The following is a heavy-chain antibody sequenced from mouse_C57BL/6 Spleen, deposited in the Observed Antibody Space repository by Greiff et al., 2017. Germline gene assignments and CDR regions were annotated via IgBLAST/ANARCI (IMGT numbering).Heavy chain of an antibody. CDR2: ISDGGSYT. Sequence: DVKLVESGGGLVKPGGSLKLSCAASGFTFSSYAMSWVRQTPEKRLEWVATISDGGSYTYYPDNVKGRFTISRDNAKNNLYLQMSHLKSEDTAMYYCARDQGVYDYDGFAYWGQGTLVTVSA. V-gene: IGHV5-4*01. D-gene: IGHD2-4*01. CDR3: ARDQGVYDYDGFAY. CDR1: GFTFSSYA. J-gene: IGHJ3*01.